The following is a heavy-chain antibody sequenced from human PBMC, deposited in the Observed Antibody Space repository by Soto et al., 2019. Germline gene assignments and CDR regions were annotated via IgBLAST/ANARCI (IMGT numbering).Heavy chain of an antibody. CDR3: ARAGQVNDYYYSGMDV. Sequence: EVQLVQSGGGLVQPGGSMRLSCAASGFSVSGNYMGWVRQAPGQGLEWVSVIYSGGSTYYAGSVKGRFTISRDSSKNTLYLQMNSLRAEDTALYFCARAGQVNDYYYSGMDVWGQGTTVTVSS. CDR1: GFSVSGNY. V-gene: IGHV3-66*01. J-gene: IGHJ6*02. CDR2: IYSGGST. D-gene: IGHD1-1*01.